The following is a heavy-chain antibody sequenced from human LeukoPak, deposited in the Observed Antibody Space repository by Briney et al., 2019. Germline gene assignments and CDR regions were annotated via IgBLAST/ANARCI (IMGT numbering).Heavy chain of an antibody. CDR1: GFTFDDFA. CDR2: IIWNSNTI. CDR3: AKDVTDILTGPSDY. J-gene: IGHJ4*02. V-gene: IGHV3-9*01. D-gene: IGHD3-9*01. Sequence: PGGSLRLSCAASGFTFDDFAMHWVRQAPGKGLEWVSGIIWNSNTIGYADSVKGRFIISRDNAKNSLYLQMNSLRAEDTALYYCAKDVTDILTGPSDYWGQGTLVTVSS.